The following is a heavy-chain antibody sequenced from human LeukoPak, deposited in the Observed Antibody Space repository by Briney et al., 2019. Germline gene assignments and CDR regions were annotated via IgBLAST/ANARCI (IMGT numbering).Heavy chain of an antibody. CDR2: ISYDGSNK. D-gene: IGHD4-17*01. Sequence: PGRSLRLSCAASGFTFSSYAMHWVRQAPGKGLEWVAVISYDGSNKYYADSVKGRFTISRDNSKNTLYLQMNSLRAEDTAVYYCARPLDYDRYYFDYWGQGTLVTVSS. J-gene: IGHJ4*02. V-gene: IGHV3-30-3*01. CDR1: GFTFSSYA. CDR3: ARPLDYDRYYFDY.